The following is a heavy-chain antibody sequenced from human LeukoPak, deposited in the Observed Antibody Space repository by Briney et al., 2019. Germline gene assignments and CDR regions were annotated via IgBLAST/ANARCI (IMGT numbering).Heavy chain of an antibody. Sequence: GGSLRLSCAASGFTFSSYGMSWVRQASGKGLEWVSAISGSGGSTYYADSVKGWFTISRDNSKNTLYLQMNSLRAEDTAVYYCAKDRDYYGSGSLDYWGQGTLVTVSS. J-gene: IGHJ4*02. CDR2: ISGSGGST. CDR1: GFTFSSYG. V-gene: IGHV3-23*01. CDR3: AKDRDYYGSGSLDY. D-gene: IGHD3-10*01.